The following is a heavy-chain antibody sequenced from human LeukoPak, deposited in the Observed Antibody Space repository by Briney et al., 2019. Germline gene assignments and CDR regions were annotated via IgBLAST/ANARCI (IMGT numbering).Heavy chain of an antibody. CDR1: GFSFRSYW. D-gene: IGHD2-15*01. V-gene: IGHV3-7*01. Sequence: PGGSLRLSCAVSGFSFRSYWMSWVRQAPGKGLEWVAYIKYDGSEKYYVNSVEGRFTISRDNAKNSLYLQMNSLRGEDTAVYYCARVGCTSSTCCGYLIFDYWGQGALVTVSS. J-gene: IGHJ4*02. CDR2: IKYDGSEK. CDR3: ARVGCTSSTCCGYLIFDY.